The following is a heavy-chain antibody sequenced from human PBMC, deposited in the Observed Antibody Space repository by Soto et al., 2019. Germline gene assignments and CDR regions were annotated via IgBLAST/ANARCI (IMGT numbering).Heavy chain of an antibody. CDR2: INSDGSST. CDR3: VRTSLVVAAATREDY. J-gene: IGHJ4*02. D-gene: IGHD2-15*01. CDR1: GFTFSSYW. Sequence: EVQLVESGGGLVQPGGSLRLSCAASGFTFSSYWMHCVRQAPGKGLVWVSRINSDGSSTSYADSVKGRFTISRDNAKNTLYLQMNSLRAEDTAGYYCVRTSLVVAAATREDYWGQGTLVTVSS. V-gene: IGHV3-74*01.